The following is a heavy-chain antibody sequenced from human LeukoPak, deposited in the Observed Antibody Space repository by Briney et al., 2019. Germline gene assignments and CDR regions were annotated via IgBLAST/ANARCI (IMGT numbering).Heavy chain of an antibody. CDR3: ARIGGYNYGEIDH. J-gene: IGHJ4*02. Sequence: GGSLRLSCAASGFTFSSYSMSWVRQAPGKGLEWVSSIGSGGSYIYSADSLKGRFTISRDNARNSLYLQMNSLRADDTAMYYCARIGGYNYGEIDHWGQGTLVTVSS. CDR2: IGSGGSYI. CDR1: GFTFSSYS. D-gene: IGHD5-24*01. V-gene: IGHV3-21*01.